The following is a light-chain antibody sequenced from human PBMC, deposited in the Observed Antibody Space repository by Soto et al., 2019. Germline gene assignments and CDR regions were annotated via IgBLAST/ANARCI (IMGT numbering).Light chain of an antibody. CDR1: QSVSSSY. V-gene: IGKV3-20*01. J-gene: IGKJ4*01. Sequence: EIVLTQSPGTLSLSTGERGTLSCRASQSVSSSYLAWYQQKPGQAPRLLIQDASSRATGIPDRFSGSGSGTDFTLTISRLEPEDFAVYYCQQYGSSPLTFGGGTKVDIK. CDR2: DAS. CDR3: QQYGSSPLT.